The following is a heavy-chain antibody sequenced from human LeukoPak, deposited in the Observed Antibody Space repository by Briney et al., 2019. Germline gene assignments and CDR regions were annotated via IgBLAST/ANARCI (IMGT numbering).Heavy chain of an antibody. D-gene: IGHD5-18*01. CDR2: VSRSGGAT. Sequence: GGSLRLSCAASGFSFTSYAMSWVRQAQGKGLEWVSAVSRSGGATYYADSVKGRFTISRDNSKSTVYLEMNSLRAEDTAVYYCAGRVTGYSSGYVYWGQGTLVTVSS. V-gene: IGHV3-23*01. J-gene: IGHJ4*02. CDR1: GFSFTSYA. CDR3: AGRVTGYSSGYVY.